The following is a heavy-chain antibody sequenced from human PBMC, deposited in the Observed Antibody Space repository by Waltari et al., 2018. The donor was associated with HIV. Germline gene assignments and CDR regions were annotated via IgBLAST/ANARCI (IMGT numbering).Heavy chain of an antibody. V-gene: IGHV4-34*02. Sequence: VQLEQWGTGLLTPSETLSLTCAVYGWSLSGFLWSWVRQPPGKGLEWIGDIVHDGTTNYNPALKSRATVSITGSKNQFSLKLNSMTAADTGVYYCARLEALLPGVVIVRDVWGQGTLVTVSS. CDR2: IVHDGTT. CDR3: ARLEALLPGVVIVRDV. J-gene: IGHJ4*02. D-gene: IGHD3-3*01. CDR1: GWSLSGFL.